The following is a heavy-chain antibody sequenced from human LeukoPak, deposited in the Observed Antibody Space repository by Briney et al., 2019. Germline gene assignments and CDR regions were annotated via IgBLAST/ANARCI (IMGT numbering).Heavy chain of an antibody. V-gene: IGHV3-23*01. CDR2: ISSSGGST. J-gene: IGHJ4*02. CDR3: ASSFCGGDCYSFDY. Sequence: GGSLRLSCAASGFTFSSYAMNWVRQAPGKGLEWVSSISSSGGSTYYADSVKGRFTISRDNSKNTLYLQMNSLRAEDTAVYYCASSFCGGDCYSFDYWGQGTLVTVSS. CDR1: GFTFSSYA. D-gene: IGHD2-21*02.